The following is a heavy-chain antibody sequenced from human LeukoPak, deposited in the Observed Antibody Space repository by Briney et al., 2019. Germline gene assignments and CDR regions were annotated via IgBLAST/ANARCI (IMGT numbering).Heavy chain of an antibody. Sequence: GGSLRLSCAASGFTFSSYSMNWVRQAPGKGLEWVSSISSSSSYIYYADSVKGRFTISRDNAKNSLYLQMNSLRAEDTAVYYCAREKEAAAGRGGFDPWGQGTLVTVSS. D-gene: IGHD6-13*01. V-gene: IGHV3-21*01. CDR2: ISSSSSYI. CDR3: AREKEAAAGRGGFDP. CDR1: GFTFSSYS. J-gene: IGHJ5*02.